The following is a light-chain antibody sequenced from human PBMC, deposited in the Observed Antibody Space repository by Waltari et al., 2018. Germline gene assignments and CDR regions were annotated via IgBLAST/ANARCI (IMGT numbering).Light chain of an antibody. CDR1: QSVSSSH. CDR2: GAS. Sequence: IVLTQSPGTLSLSPGERATLSCRASQSVSSSHIVWYQQKHGQAPRLLIYGASTRATGILDRFSGSGSGTDFTLTISRLEPEDFEVYYCQHYDNSHPLTFGGGTKVEI. J-gene: IGKJ4*01. V-gene: IGKV3-20*01. CDR3: QHYDNSHPLT.